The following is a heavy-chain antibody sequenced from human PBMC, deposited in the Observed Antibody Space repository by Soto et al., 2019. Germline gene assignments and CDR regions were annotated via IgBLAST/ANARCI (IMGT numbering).Heavy chain of an antibody. V-gene: IGHV3-23*01. D-gene: IGHD2-15*01. Sequence: PGGSLRLSCAASGFTFSSYAMSWVRQAPGKGLEWVSAISGSGGSTYYADSVKGRFTISRDNSKNTLYLQMNSLRAEDTAVYYCAKGWGYCSGGSCYSAFDYWGQGTMVTVYS. CDR3: AKGWGYCSGGSCYSAFDY. CDR1: GFTFSSYA. CDR2: ISGSGGST. J-gene: IGHJ4*02.